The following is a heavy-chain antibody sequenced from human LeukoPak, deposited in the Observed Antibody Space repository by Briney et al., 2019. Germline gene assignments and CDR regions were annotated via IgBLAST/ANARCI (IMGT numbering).Heavy chain of an antibody. CDR3: ARVLIRPHLRGYSYGYRGGHNYFDY. CDR2: IYYSGST. V-gene: IGHV4-30-4*08. D-gene: IGHD5-18*01. J-gene: IGHJ4*02. Sequence: SETLSLTCAVYGESFSGYYWSWIRQPPGKGLEWIGYIYYSGSTYYNPSLKSRVTISVDTSKNQFSLKLSSVTAADTAVYYCARVLIRPHLRGYSYGYRGGHNYFDYWGQGTLVTVSS. CDR1: GESFSGYY.